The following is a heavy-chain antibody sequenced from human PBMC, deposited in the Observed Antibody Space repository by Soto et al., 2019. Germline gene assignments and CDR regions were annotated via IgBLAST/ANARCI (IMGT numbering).Heavy chain of an antibody. D-gene: IGHD6-6*01. Sequence: ASVKVSCKASGYTFTSYDINWVRQATGQGLEWMGWMNPNSGNTGYAQKFQGRVTMTRNTSISTAYMELSSLRSEDTAVYYCAIAHSPWQLEAWGWFDPWGQGTLVTVSS. V-gene: IGHV1-8*01. CDR3: AIAHSPWQLEAWGWFDP. J-gene: IGHJ5*02. CDR1: GYTFTSYD. CDR2: MNPNSGNT.